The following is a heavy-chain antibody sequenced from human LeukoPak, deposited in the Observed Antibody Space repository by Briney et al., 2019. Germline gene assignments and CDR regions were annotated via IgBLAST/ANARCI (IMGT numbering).Heavy chain of an antibody. Sequence: GGSLRLSCAASGFTFSSYGMHWVRRAPGKGLEWVAFIRYDGSNKYYADSVKGRFTISRDNSKNTLYLQMNSLRAEDTAVYYCAKTRIVATALSYFDYWGQGTLVTVSS. CDR2: IRYDGSNK. CDR3: AKTRIVATALSYFDY. D-gene: IGHD5-12*01. J-gene: IGHJ4*02. CDR1: GFTFSSYG. V-gene: IGHV3-30*02.